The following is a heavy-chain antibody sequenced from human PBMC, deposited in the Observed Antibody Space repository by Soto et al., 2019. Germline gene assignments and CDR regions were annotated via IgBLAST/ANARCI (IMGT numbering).Heavy chain of an antibody. Sequence: GGSLRLSCVASGFTFSGYYMDWVRQAPGKGLEWVARVKHRPKDFGTEYAAFATGRLIISRDDSQKSLFLQMNSLKAEDTAIYYCVRNALGSLVPWGQGTMVTVYS. J-gene: IGHJ5*02. D-gene: IGHD7-27*01. CDR3: VRNALGSLVP. CDR1: GFTFSGYY. V-gene: IGHV3-72*01. CDR2: VKHRPKDFGT.